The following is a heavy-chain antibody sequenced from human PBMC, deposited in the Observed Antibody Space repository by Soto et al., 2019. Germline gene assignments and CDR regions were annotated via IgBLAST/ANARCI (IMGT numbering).Heavy chain of an antibody. CDR3: AKAPMSTVKFYYYGMDD. V-gene: IGHV3-23*01. CDR1: GFTFSSYA. J-gene: IGHJ6*02. D-gene: IGHD2-2*01. CDR2: ITGSTGST. Sequence: PGGSLRLSCAASGFTFSSYAMSWVRQAPGKGLEWVSSITGSTGSTYYADSVKGRFTISRDNSKNTLYLQMNSLRAEDTAVYYCAKAPMSTVKFYYYGMDDWGQGTTVTVSS.